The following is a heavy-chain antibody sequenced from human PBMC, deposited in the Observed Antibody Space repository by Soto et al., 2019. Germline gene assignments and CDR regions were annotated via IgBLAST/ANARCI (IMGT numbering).Heavy chain of an antibody. CDR1: GFTFSSYG. J-gene: IGHJ4*02. Sequence: GGSLRLSCAASGFTFSSYGMHWVRQAPGKGLEWVAVISYDGSNKYYADSVKGRFTISRDNSKNTLYLQMNSLRAEDTAVYYCAKDRGGQRLDYWGQGTLVTVSS. V-gene: IGHV3-30*18. D-gene: IGHD3-10*01. CDR3: AKDRGGQRLDY. CDR2: ISYDGSNK.